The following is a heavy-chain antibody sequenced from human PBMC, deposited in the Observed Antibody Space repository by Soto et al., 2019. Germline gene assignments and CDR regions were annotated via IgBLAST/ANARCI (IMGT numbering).Heavy chain of an antibody. CDR1: GFTLTTYG. Sequence: GGALSLSCAASGFTLTTYGMHWVRQAPGKGPEWVAAMSYDGTKEYYADSVKGRFTISRDSSRNTLFLQLNSLRAEDTAVYYCAKEFGSTWIDHWGEGTLVTVSS. CDR2: MSYDGTKE. D-gene: IGHD6-13*01. J-gene: IGHJ4*02. V-gene: IGHV3-30*18. CDR3: AKEFGSTWIDH.